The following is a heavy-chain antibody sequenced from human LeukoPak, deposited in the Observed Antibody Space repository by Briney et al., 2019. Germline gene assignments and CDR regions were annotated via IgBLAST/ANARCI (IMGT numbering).Heavy chain of an antibody. Sequence: PGGSLRLSCGTSGFTFSSYWMSWVRQAPGKGLEWVANIKQDGSETCYADSVKGRFTISRDNAQNSVHLQMNSLRAEDTSVYFCTRTVGATPFDNWGQGTLVTVSS. V-gene: IGHV3-7*01. CDR3: TRTVGATPFDN. CDR2: IKQDGSET. D-gene: IGHD1-26*01. CDR1: GFTFSSYW. J-gene: IGHJ4*02.